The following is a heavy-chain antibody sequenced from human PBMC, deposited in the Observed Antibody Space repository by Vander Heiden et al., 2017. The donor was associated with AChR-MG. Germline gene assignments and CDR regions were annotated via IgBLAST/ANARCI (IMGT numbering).Heavy chain of an antibody. Sequence: GFTFSSYAMSWVRQAPGKGLEWVSVISTSGGSTYSADSVKGRFTISRDNSKNTLYLQMNSLRAEDTAVYYCAKGSPGGLPGKYYYGMDVWGQGTTVTVSS. V-gene: IGHV3-23*01. CDR1: GFTFSSYA. CDR3: AKGSPGGLPGKYYYGMDV. D-gene: IGHD1-1*01. J-gene: IGHJ6*02. CDR2: ISTSGGST.